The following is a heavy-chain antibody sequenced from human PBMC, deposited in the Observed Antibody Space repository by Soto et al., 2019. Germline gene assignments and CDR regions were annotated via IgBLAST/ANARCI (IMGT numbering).Heavy chain of an antibody. Sequence: EVQLVESGGGLVQPGGSLRLSCAASGFTFSTYSMNWVRQAPGKGLEWLSYVSSGSATINYADSVKGRFTISKDNPKNSVCLQMDSLRADDTAVYYCARGRTAMDYWGQGTLVTVSS. CDR1: GFTFSTYS. J-gene: IGHJ4*02. CDR3: ARGRTAMDY. V-gene: IGHV3-48*01. D-gene: IGHD2-21*02. CDR2: VSSGSATI.